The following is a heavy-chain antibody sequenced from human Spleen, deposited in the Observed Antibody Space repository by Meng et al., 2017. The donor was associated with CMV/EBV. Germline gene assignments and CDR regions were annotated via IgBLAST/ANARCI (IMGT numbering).Heavy chain of an antibody. CDR2: INWNGGST. CDR3: ARDRDFWSGYQDYYYYYGMDV. V-gene: IGHV3-20*04. J-gene: IGHJ6*02. CDR1: GFTFSNAW. D-gene: IGHD3-3*01. Sequence: GESLKISCAASGFTFSNAWMSWVRQAPGKGLEWVSGINWNGGSTGYADSVKGRFTISRDNAKNSLYLQMNSLRAEDTAVYYCARDRDFWSGYQDYYYYYGMDVWGQGTTVTVSS.